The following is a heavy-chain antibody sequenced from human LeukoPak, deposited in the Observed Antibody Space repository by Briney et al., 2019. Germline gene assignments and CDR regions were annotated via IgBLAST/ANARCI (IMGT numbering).Heavy chain of an antibody. CDR3: ARDKVVGATHFDY. D-gene: IGHD1-26*01. V-gene: IGHV3-7*01. Sequence: GGPLRLSCAASGFTFSNYWMSWVRQAPGMGLEWVANIHQDGSERYYVDSVKGRFTISRDNAKNSLYLQMNSLRAEDTAVYYCARDKVVGATHFDYWGQGTLVTVSS. J-gene: IGHJ4*02. CDR2: IHQDGSER. CDR1: GFTFSNYW.